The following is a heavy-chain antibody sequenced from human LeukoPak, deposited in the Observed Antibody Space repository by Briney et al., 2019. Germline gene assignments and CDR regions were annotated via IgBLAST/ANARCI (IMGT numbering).Heavy chain of an antibody. V-gene: IGHV3-64*01. CDR1: GFTFSSYT. D-gene: IGHD3-22*01. CDR3: ARGVPGSAYYLDAFGI. Sequence: PGGSLRLSCAASGFTFSSYTMHWVRQAPGKGLEYVSAISSNGGSTYYANSVKGRFTISRDNSKNTLFLQMGSLRAEDMAVYYCARGVPGSAYYLDAFGIWGQGTMVTVSS. CDR2: ISSNGGST. J-gene: IGHJ3*02.